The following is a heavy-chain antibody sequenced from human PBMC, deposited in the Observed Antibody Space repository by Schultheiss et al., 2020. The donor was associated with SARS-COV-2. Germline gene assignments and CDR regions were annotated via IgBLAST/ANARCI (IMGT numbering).Heavy chain of an antibody. CDR3: TREGGMKYDVLTGSRVHFDS. D-gene: IGHD3-9*01. CDR2: IRSKVYGGTT. V-gene: IGHV3-49*04. CDR1: GFTFNNAW. Sequence: SLRLSCAASGFTFNNAWMNWVRQAPGKGLEWVGFIRSKVYGGTTQYAASVNGRFTISRDDSKTIAYLQMNSLKTEDTAIYYCTREGGMKYDVLTGSRVHFDSWGQGALVTVSS. J-gene: IGHJ4*02.